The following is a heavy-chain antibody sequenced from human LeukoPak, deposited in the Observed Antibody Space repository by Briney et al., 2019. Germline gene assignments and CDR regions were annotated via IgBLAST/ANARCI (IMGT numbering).Heavy chain of an antibody. CDR2: ILSRSSFI. Sequence: PGGSLRLSCAASGFTFSTYNMNGVRQAPGKGLEWVSSILSRSSFIYYEDSVKGRFIISRDNAKNSVYLQMKSLRAEDTAVYYCARDSLDLYYGMDVWGQGTTVTVSS. J-gene: IGHJ6*02. CDR1: GFTFSTYN. V-gene: IGHV3-21*01. D-gene: IGHD1-1*01. CDR3: ARDSLDLYYGMDV.